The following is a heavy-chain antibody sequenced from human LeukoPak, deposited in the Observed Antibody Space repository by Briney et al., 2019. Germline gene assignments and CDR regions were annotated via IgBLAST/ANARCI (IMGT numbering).Heavy chain of an antibody. J-gene: IGHJ4*02. V-gene: IGHV4-31*03. D-gene: IGHD3-3*01. CDR1: GGSISSGGYY. Sequence: SETLSLTCTVSGGSISSGGYYWSWIRQHPGKGLEWIGYIYYSGSTYYNPSLKSRVTISVDTSKNQFSLKLSSVTAADTAVYYCAGAGGFFSPFGYWGQGTLVTVSS. CDR2: IYYSGST. CDR3: AGAGGFFSPFGY.